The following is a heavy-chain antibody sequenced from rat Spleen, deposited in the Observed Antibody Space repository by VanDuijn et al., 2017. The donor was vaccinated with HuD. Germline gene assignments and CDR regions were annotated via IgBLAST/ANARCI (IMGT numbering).Heavy chain of an antibody. Sequence: EVQLVESGGGLVQPGRSLKLSCITSGFTFNYYWMTWIRQAPGKGLEWVASITNASGGTHYADSVKGRFTISRDIAKSTLYLQMDSLGSEDTATYYCAKERENKSYYWYFDFWGPGTMVTVSS. V-gene: IGHV5-31*01. CDR3: AKERENKSYYWYFDF. J-gene: IGHJ1*01. CDR2: ITNASGGT. D-gene: IGHD1-10*01. CDR1: GFTFNYYW.